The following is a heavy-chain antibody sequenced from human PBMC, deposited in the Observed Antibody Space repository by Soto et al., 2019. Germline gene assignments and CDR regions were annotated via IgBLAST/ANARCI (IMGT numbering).Heavy chain of an antibody. CDR3: ARDRDYYGSGSSSGMDV. CDR2: ISSSSSTI. CDR1: GFTFSSYS. J-gene: IGHJ6*02. D-gene: IGHD3-10*01. V-gene: IGHV3-48*02. Sequence: EVQLVESGGGLVQPGGSLRLSCAASGFTFSSYSMNWVRQAPGKGLEWVSYISSSSSTIYYADSVKGRFTISRDNAKNSLYLQMNSLRDEDTAVYYCARDRDYYGSGSSSGMDVRGQGTTVTVSS.